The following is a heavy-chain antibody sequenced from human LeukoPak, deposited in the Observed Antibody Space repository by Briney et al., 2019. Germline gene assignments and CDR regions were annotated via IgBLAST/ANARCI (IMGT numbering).Heavy chain of an antibody. CDR2: ISYDGSDK. Sequence: PGGSLRLSCAASGFTFSTYGMHWVRQAPGKGLEWVTVISYDGSDKYYAGSVKGRFTISRDNSRNTLYLQMNSLRVEDTAVYYCAKEVGTFTLDYWGQGTLVTVSS. CDR3: AKEVGTFTLDY. J-gene: IGHJ4*02. V-gene: IGHV3-30*18. CDR1: GFTFSTYG. D-gene: IGHD1-26*01.